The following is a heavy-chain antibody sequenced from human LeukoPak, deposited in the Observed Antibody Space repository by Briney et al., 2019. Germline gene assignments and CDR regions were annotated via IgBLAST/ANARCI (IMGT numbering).Heavy chain of an antibody. CDR2: IYYRGNA. J-gene: IGHJ4*02. D-gene: IGHD3-22*01. Sequence: PSETLSLTCTVSGGSISSSNYYWAWIRQPPGQGLEWIGSIYYRGNAYYNPSLKSRVTISVDTSKNQFSLSLSSVTAADTAVYYCAREEDRSGHWGQGTLVTVTS. CDR1: GGSISSSNYY. CDR3: AREEDRSGH. V-gene: IGHV4-39*07.